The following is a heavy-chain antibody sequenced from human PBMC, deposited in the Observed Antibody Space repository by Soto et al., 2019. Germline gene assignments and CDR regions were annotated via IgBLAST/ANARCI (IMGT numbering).Heavy chain of an antibody. CDR3: ASVMVYATWFDP. J-gene: IGHJ5*02. Sequence: ASVKVSCKASGYTFTSYAMHWVRQAPGQRLEWMGWINAGNGNTKYSQKFQGRVTITRDTSASTAYMELSSLRSEDTAVYYCASVMVYATWFDPWGQGTLVNVSS. CDR1: GYTFTSYA. V-gene: IGHV1-3*01. CDR2: INAGNGNT. D-gene: IGHD2-8*01.